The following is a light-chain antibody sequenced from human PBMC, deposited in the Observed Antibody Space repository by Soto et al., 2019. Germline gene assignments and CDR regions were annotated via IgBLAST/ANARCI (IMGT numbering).Light chain of an antibody. CDR1: QSVNSN. J-gene: IGKJ1*01. CDR2: SAS. CDR3: QQFNNWPWT. V-gene: IGKV3-15*01. Sequence: EIVVTQSPATLSVSPGERATLSCRASQSVNSNLAWYQQKPGQAPRLLIYSASTGATGIPARFSGSGAGTEFTLTISSLQSEDFAVYYCQQFNNWPWTFGQGTKVDIK.